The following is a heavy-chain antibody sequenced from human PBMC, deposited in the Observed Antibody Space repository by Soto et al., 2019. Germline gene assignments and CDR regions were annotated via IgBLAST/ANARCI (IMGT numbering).Heavy chain of an antibody. D-gene: IGHD3-22*01. J-gene: IGHJ4*02. CDR1: GGSVSSGSYY. CDR2: MYNSGST. Sequence: SETLSLTCTVSGGSVSSGSYYWSWIRQPPGKGLECIGHMYNSGSTNYNPSLKSRVTISVDTPKNQFSVKLTSVTAADTAVYYCARDGSSGPFDYWGQGTLVTVSS. V-gene: IGHV4-61*01. CDR3: ARDGSSGPFDY.